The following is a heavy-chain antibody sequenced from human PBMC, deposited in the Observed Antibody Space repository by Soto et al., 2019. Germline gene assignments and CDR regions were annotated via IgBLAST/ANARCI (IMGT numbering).Heavy chain of an antibody. CDR2: IRSKANSYAT. CDR1: GFTFSGSA. CDR3: TRLGYSSSSLNGGY. J-gene: IGHJ4*02. D-gene: IGHD6-6*01. Sequence: GGSLRLSCAASGFTFSGSAMHWVRQASGKGLEWVGRIRSKANSYATAYAASVKGRFTISRDDSKNTAYLQMNSLKTEDTAVYYCTRLGYSSSSLNGGYWGQGTLVTVSS. V-gene: IGHV3-73*01.